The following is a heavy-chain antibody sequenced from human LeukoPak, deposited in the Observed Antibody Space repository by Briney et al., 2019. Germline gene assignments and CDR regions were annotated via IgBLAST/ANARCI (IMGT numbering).Heavy chain of an antibody. CDR3: ARGVAGVYFYYYMDV. CDR1: GYTFTGYY. J-gene: IGHJ6*03. CDR2: INPKSGGT. V-gene: IGHV1-2*02. D-gene: IGHD1-14*01. Sequence: GASVKVSCKASGYTFTGYYIHWVRQAPGQGLEWMGWINPKSGGTNYAQKFQDRVTMTRDTSISTAYMELSSLRSDDTAVYYCARGVAGVYFYYYMDVWGKGTTVTVSS.